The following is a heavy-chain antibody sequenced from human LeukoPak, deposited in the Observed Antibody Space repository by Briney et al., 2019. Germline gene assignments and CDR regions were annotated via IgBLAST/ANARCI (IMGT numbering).Heavy chain of an antibody. V-gene: IGHV3-21*01. Sequence: PGGSLRLSCGASGFTFSDYSMNWVRQAPGKGLGWVASITSAGGDTYYADSVKGRFTISRDNAQNSLFLQMNSLRAEDTAVYFCATSGGFVLPNAITGNWYMDVWGRGTSVTVSS. CDR3: ATSGGFVLPNAITGNWYMDV. J-gene: IGHJ6*03. CDR2: ITSAGGDT. D-gene: IGHD2-2*01. CDR1: GFTFSDYS.